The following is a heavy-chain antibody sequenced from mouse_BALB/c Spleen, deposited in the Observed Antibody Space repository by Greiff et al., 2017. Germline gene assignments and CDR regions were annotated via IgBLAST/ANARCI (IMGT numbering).Heavy chain of an antibody. CDR1: GFTFSSYA. V-gene: IGHV5-9-4*01. Sequence: EVQRVVSGGGLVKPGGSLKLSCAASGFTFSSYAMSWVRQSPEKRLEWVAEISSGGSYTYYPDTVTGRFTISRDNAKNTLYLEMSSLRSEDTAMYYCARRGYGYDDYWGQGTTLTVSS. J-gene: IGHJ2*01. D-gene: IGHD2-2*01. CDR3: ARRGYGYDDY. CDR2: ISSGGSYT.